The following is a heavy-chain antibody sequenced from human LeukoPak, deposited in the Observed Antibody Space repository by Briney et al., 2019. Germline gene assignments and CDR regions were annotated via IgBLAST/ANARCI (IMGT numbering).Heavy chain of an antibody. CDR1: GFTFSTYT. J-gene: IGHJ4*02. Sequence: GGSLRLSCAASGFTFSTYTMAWVRQAPGGGLEWVSGIGGDGGGGTYYAGSVKGRFAISRDNSKSTLYLQMNSLRVEDTAVYYCVKDFGRHLGGPGYWGRGTLVTVSS. CDR3: VKDFGRHLGGPGY. V-gene: IGHV3-23*01. CDR2: IGGDGGGGT. D-gene: IGHD3-10*01.